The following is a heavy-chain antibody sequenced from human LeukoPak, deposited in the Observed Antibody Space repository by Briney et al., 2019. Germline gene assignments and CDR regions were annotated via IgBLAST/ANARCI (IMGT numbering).Heavy chain of an antibody. D-gene: IGHD3-10*01. CDR1: GFTFSSYA. CDR3: ARITMVQGVIVDY. Sequence: PGGSLRLSCAASGFTFSSYAMSWVRQAPGKGLEWVSAISGSGGSTYYADSVKGRFTISRDNSKNTLYLQINSLRAEDTAVYYCARITMVQGVIVDYWGQGTLVTVSS. CDR2: ISGSGGST. J-gene: IGHJ4*02. V-gene: IGHV3-23*01.